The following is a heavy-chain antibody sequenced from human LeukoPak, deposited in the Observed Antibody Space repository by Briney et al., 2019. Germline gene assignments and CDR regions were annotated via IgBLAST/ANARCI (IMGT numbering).Heavy chain of an antibody. J-gene: IGHJ4*02. CDR1: GHTFTSYG. Sequence: ASVKVSCKASGHTFTSYGISWVRQAPGQGLEWMGWISAYNGNTNYAQKLQGRVTMTTDTSTSTAYMELRSLRSDDTAVYYCARAGAVAGTAVSGRFDYWGQGTLVTVSS. CDR3: ARAGAVAGTAVSGRFDY. D-gene: IGHD6-19*01. V-gene: IGHV1-18*01. CDR2: ISAYNGNT.